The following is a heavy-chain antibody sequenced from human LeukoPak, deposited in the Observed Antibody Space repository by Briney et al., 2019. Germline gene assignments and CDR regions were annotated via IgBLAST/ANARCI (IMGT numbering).Heavy chain of an antibody. D-gene: IGHD6-13*01. CDR3: ARDRSSWYLDY. CDR2: ISWNSGSI. Sequence: GRSLRLSCAASGFTFDDYAMHWVRQAPGKGLEWVSGISWNSGSIGYADSVKGRFTISRDNAKNSLYLQMNSLRAEDTAVYYCARDRSSWYLDYWGQGTLVTVSS. CDR1: GFTFDDYA. J-gene: IGHJ4*02. V-gene: IGHV3-9*01.